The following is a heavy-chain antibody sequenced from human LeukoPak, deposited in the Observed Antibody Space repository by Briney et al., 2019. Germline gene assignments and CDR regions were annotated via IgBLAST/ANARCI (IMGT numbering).Heavy chain of an antibody. CDR1: GFTFSSYN. CDR2: IRTNGAGT. V-gene: IGHV3-23*01. CDR3: ARDDYGDSGPLFDY. Sequence: PGGSLRLSCAASGFTFSSYNMNWVRRAPGQGLEWVSTIRTNGAGTHYADSVRGRFTISRDDPKNTLYLQMDSLRAEDTAVYYCARDDYGDSGPLFDYWGQGTLVTVSS. J-gene: IGHJ4*02. D-gene: IGHD4-17*01.